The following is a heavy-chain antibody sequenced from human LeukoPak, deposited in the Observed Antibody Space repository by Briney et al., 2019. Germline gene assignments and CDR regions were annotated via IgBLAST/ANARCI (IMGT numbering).Heavy chain of an antibody. CDR3: AKNSDISVYYSEGFDY. CDR2: ICGGGSAT. CDR1: GFTFSNFA. V-gene: IGHV3-23*01. D-gene: IGHD3-22*01. Sequence: GGSLRLSCAASGFTFSNFAMNWVCHAPRTGLEWVSAICGGGSATFYVASVRGRFTISRDNSKNTVFLQMNSLRAEDTAVYYCAKNSDISVYYSEGFDYWGQGTLGTVSS. J-gene: IGHJ4*02.